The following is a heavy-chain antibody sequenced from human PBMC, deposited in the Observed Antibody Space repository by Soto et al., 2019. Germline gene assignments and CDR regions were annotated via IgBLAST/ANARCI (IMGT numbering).Heavy chain of an antibody. J-gene: IGHJ3*02. Sequence: SETLSLPCAVYGGSFSGYYWSWIGQPPGKGLEWIGEIHHSVSTNYNPSLKSPVTLSVDTSKNQFSLKLSSVTAADMAVYYCGIRGKKLVHGTFEIWAKGTRVT. CDR1: GGSFSGYY. D-gene: IGHD6-13*01. CDR3: GIRGKKLVHGTFEI. V-gene: IGHV4-34*01. CDR2: IHHSVST.